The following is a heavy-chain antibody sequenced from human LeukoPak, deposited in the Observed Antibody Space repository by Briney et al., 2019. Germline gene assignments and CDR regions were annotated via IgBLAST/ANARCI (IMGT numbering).Heavy chain of an antibody. CDR1: GFTFSSYE. Sequence: GGSLRLSCAASGFTFSSYEMNWVRQAPGKGLEWVSYISSSGSTIYYADSAKGRFTISRDNAKNSLYLQMNSLRAEDTAVYYCARDWQWLVKSGNIDYWGQGTLVTVSS. D-gene: IGHD6-19*01. CDR2: ISSSGSTI. V-gene: IGHV3-48*03. CDR3: ARDWQWLVKSGNIDY. J-gene: IGHJ4*02.